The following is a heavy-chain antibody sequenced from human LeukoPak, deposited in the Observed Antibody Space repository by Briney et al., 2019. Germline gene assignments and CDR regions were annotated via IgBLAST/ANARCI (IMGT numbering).Heavy chain of an antibody. D-gene: IGHD1-1*01. CDR1: GFIFSSYG. J-gene: IGHJ4*02. Sequence: GRSLRLSCAASGFIFSSYGMHWVRQSPGTGLEWVAVISYDGSDTYYTDSVKGRFTISRDNSKNTLYLQMNSLRAEDTAVYYCARATTLDYWGQGTLVTVSS. V-gene: IGHV3-30*03. CDR2: ISYDGSDT. CDR3: ARATTLDY.